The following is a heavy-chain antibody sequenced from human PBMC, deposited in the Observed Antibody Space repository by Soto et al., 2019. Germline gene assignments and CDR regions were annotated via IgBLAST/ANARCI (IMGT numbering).Heavy chain of an antibody. D-gene: IGHD5-12*01. V-gene: IGHV1-3*01. CDR3: ARAISGYVT. CDR1: GITYNTYA. Sequence: QVQLVQSGAEMKKPGASVKLSCKASGITYNTYAIHWVRQAPGQGLEWMGWINAGNGDTRYSQNFQGRVTLTRDTSASTVDMDLDSLKSGDTGVYYCARAISGYVTWGQGTLVTVSS. CDR2: INAGNGDT. J-gene: IGHJ4*02.